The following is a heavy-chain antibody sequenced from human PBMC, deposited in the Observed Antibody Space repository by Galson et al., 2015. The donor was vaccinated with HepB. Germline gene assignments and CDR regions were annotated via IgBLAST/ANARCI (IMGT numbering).Heavy chain of an antibody. CDR3: ARVKRGEWYSFYYYGMDV. J-gene: IGHJ6*02. CDR2: IKEDGSEK. D-gene: IGHD3-10*01. CDR1: EFILSMYW. V-gene: IGHV3-7*05. Sequence: SLRLSCAASEFILSMYWMNWVRQAPRKGLEWVANIKEDGSEKNYVDSVKGRFTIARDNAKNSLYLQMNSLRAEDTAVYYCARVKRGEWYSFYYYGMDVWGRVTTVTVSS.